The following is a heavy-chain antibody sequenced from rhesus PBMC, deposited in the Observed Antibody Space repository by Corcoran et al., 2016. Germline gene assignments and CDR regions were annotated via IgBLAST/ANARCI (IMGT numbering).Heavy chain of an antibody. D-gene: IGHD2-21*01. V-gene: IGHV4-173*01. CDR3: ASVGMVVQGFDY. Sequence: QVQLQESGPGLVKPSETLSLTCAVSGGSISSNYWSWIRQPPGKGLDWIGRISGSGGTTTSNPSLKSRVTISTDTSKNQFSLKLSSVPAADTAVYYCASVGMVVQGFDYWGQGVLVTVSS. J-gene: IGHJ4*01. CDR1: GGSISSNY. CDR2: ISGSGGTT.